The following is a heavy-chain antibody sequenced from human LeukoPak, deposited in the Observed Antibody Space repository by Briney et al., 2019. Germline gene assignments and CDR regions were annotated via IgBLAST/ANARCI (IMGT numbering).Heavy chain of an antibody. V-gene: IGHV4-34*01. CDR2: INHSGST. CDR1: GGSLSGYY. D-gene: IGHD2-21*02. J-gene: IGHJ5*02. Sequence: SETLSLTCAVYGGSLSGYYWSWIRQSPGKGLEWIGEINHSGSTNYNPSLKSRVTISVDTSKNQFSLKLSSVTAADTAVYYCARGVRLLLRSWFDPWGQGTLVTVSS. CDR3: ARGVRLLLRSWFDP.